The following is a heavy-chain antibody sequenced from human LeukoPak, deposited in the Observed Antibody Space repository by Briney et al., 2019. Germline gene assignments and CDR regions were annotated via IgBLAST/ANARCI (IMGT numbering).Heavy chain of an antibody. V-gene: IGHV3-7*03. CDR2: VKQDGSGE. Sequence: PGGSLRLSCEASGFTLTNYWMSWVRQAPGKGLEWVANVKQDGSGEYYMASVKGRFTISRDGAKNSLYLQMNSLRAEDTAVYYCAKDQFRSSFEIRLDAFDIWGQGTMVTVSS. D-gene: IGHD6-6*01. CDR1: GFTLTNYW. CDR3: AKDQFRSSFEIRLDAFDI. J-gene: IGHJ3*02.